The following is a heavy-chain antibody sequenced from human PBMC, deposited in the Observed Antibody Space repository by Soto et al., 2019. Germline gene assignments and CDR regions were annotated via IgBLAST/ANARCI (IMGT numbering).Heavy chain of an antibody. CDR1: GGSISSGGYY. CDR3: ARSVFP. V-gene: IGHV4-31*03. CDR2: IYYSGST. J-gene: IGHJ5*02. Sequence: QVQLQESGPGLVKPSQTLSLTCTVSGGSISSGGYYWSWIRQHPGKGLEWIGYIYYSGSTYYKPAHRRRVTIAVDTSKNQCSLKLSSVTAADTAVYYCARSVFPWGRGTLVTVSS.